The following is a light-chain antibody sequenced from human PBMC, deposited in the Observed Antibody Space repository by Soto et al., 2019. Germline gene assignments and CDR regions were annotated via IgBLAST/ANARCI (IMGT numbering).Light chain of an antibody. J-gene: IGKJ5*01. CDR2: AAF. CDR3: QQLNSFPIT. V-gene: IGKV1-16*01. Sequence: DIQMPQSPSSLSASVGDRVTITGRASQGISHYLAWFQQKPGRAPKLLIYAAFTLQSGVPSRFSGSGSGTEFTLKITSLQPEDFATYYCQQLNSFPITFGQGTRLEI. CDR1: QGISHY.